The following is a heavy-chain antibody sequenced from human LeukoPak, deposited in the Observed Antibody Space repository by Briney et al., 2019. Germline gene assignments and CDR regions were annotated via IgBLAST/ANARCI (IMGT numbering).Heavy chain of an antibody. D-gene: IGHD7-27*01. CDR2: IWYDGSNK. CDR3: AKEGGGTGYYYYYMDV. J-gene: IGHJ6*03. Sequence: GRSLRLSCAASGFTFSSYGMHWVRQAPGEGLEWVAVIWYDGSNKYYADSVKGRFTISRDNSKNTLYLQMNSLRAEDTAVYYCAKEGGGTGYYYYYMDVWGKGTTVTVSS. CDR1: GFTFSSYG. V-gene: IGHV3-33*06.